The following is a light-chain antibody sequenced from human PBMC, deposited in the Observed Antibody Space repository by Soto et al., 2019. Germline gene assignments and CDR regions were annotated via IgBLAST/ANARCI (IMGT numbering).Light chain of an antibody. CDR3: QQYNSYS. V-gene: IGKV1-5*01. CDR1: QTISSW. Sequence: IRMTQSPSSLSASTGDSLTITCRASQTISSWLAWYQQKPGTAPKLLIYHASTLESGVPSRFSGSGSGTEFTLTISSLQPDDFATYYCQQYNSYSFGQGTKVDIK. CDR2: HAS. J-gene: IGKJ1*01.